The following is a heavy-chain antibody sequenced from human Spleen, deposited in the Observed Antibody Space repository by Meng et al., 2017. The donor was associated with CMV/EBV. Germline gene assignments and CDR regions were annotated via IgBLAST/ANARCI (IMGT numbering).Heavy chain of an antibody. Sequence: VSRHTSGGGVGCIRPPPGKALEWRTLIYWNDDKHYSPSLKSRLTITKDTSKNQVVLTMTNMDPVDTATYYCAQTYYDFWSGYYSWDYWGQGTLVTVSS. CDR2: IYWNDDK. CDR1: VSRHTSGGG. CDR3: AQTYYDFWSGYYSWDY. D-gene: IGHD3-3*01. J-gene: IGHJ4*02. V-gene: IGHV2-5*01.